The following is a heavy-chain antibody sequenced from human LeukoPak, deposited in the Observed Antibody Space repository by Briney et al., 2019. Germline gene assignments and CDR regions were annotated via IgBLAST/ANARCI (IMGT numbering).Heavy chain of an antibody. CDR3: ARDRGNYYDSSGLPRINWFDP. Sequence: SETLSLTCTVSGGSISSYYWSWIRQPPGKGLEWIGYIYYSGSTNYNPSLKSRVTISVDTSKNQFSLKLSSVTAEDTAVYYCARDRGNYYDSSGLPRINWFDPWGQGTLVTVSS. CDR1: GGSISSYY. CDR2: IYYSGST. V-gene: IGHV4-59*01. D-gene: IGHD3-22*01. J-gene: IGHJ5*02.